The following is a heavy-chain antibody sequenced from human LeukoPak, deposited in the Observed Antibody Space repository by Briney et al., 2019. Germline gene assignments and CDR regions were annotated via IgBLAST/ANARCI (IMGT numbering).Heavy chain of an antibody. J-gene: IGHJ3*02. V-gene: IGHV4-38-2*02. CDR1: GYSISSGFY. Sequence: PSETLSLTCSVSGYSISSGFYWGWIQQPPGKGLEWIGSIFQSGSTYYNPSLKSRVTISVVTSKKQFSLKLSSVTAADTAVYYCARANYYDSSGYSRGAFDIWGQGTMVTVSS. D-gene: IGHD3-22*01. CDR2: IFQSGST. CDR3: ARANYYDSSGYSRGAFDI.